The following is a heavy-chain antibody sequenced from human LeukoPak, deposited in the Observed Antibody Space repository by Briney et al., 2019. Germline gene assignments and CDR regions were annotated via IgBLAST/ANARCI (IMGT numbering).Heavy chain of an antibody. CDR3: ARDGYYKDAFDI. J-gene: IGHJ3*02. CDR1: GGSITSYY. CDR2: IYYSGST. Sequence: SETLSLTCTVSGGSITSYYWSWIRQPPGKGLEWIGSIYYSGSTYYNPSLKSRVTISVDTSENQFSLKLSSVTAADTAVYYCARDGYYKDAFDIWGQGTMVTVSS. V-gene: IGHV4-59*12. D-gene: IGHD3-9*01.